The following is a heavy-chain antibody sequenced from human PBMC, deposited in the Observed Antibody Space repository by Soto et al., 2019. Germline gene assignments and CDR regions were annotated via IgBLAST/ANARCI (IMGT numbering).Heavy chain of an antibody. D-gene: IGHD3-10*01. V-gene: IGHV6-1*01. CDR1: GDSVSSNSAA. CDR3: ARESYGSGSYYNQTQYYYYYYYMDV. Sequence: KQSQTLSLTCAISGDSVSSNSAAWNWIRQSPSRGLEWLGRTYYRSKWYNDYAVSVKSRITINPDTSKNQFSLQLNSVTPEDTAVYYCARESYGSGSYYNQTQYYYYYYYMDVWGKGTTVTVSS. CDR2: TYYRSKWYN. J-gene: IGHJ6*03.